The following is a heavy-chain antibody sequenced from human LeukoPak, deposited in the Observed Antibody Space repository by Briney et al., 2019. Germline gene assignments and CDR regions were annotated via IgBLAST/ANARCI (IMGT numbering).Heavy chain of an antibody. V-gene: IGHV4-34*01. CDR1: GGSFSGYY. Sequence: PSETLSLTCAVYGGSFSGYYWSWIRQPPGKGLEWIGEINHSGSTNYNPSLKSRVTISVDTSKNQFSLKLSSVTAADTAVYYCAREGLGIVLPIDYWSQGTLVTVSS. J-gene: IGHJ4*02. D-gene: IGHD7-27*01. CDR2: INHSGST. CDR3: AREGLGIVLPIDY.